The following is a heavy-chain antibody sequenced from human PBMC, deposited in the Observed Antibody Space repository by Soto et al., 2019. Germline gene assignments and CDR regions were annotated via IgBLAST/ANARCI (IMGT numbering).Heavy chain of an antibody. CDR3: ARGSTWQGRDWFDP. V-gene: IGHV4-39*01. J-gene: IGHJ5*02. Sequence: QLLLQESGPGLVKPSETLSLTCTVSGDSVSNSGYYWGWIRQSPGKRLEWIGSVSFSGSKYYNPSLSGRVTFSVDTSKTLISLKLRSVTAADTAVYYCARGSTWQGRDWFDPWGQGTLVTVSS. CDR1: GDSVSNSGYY. D-gene: IGHD6-13*01. CDR2: VSFSGSK.